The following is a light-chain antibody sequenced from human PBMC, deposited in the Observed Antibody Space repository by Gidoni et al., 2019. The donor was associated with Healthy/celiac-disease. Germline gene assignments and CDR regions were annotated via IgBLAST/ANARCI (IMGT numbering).Light chain of an antibody. CDR1: QGISSY. J-gene: IGKJ1*01. CDR2: AAS. CDR3: QQLNSYPRT. V-gene: IGKV1-9*01. Sequence: DIQLTQSPSFLSASVGDRVTITCRASQGISSYLAWYHQKPGTAPKLLIYAASTWQSGVPSRFSGSGSGTEFTLTISSLQPEDFATYYCQQLNSYPRTFGQGTKVEIK.